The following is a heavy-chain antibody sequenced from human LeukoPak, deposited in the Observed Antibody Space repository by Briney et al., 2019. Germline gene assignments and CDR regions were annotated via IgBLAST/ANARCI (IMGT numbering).Heavy chain of an antibody. V-gene: IGHV3-30*02. CDR1: GFIFSGYG. CDR3: AKDRFGSGNAFDF. J-gene: IGHJ3*01. CDR2: IQYDGGNK. Sequence: GGSLRLSCAASGFIFSGYGMHWVRQAPGKGLEWVAFIQYDGGNKFYADSVKGRSTISRDNSKNTVYLEMNSFRVEDTALYYCAKDRFGSGNAFDFWGQGTVIIVSS. D-gene: IGHD3-10*01.